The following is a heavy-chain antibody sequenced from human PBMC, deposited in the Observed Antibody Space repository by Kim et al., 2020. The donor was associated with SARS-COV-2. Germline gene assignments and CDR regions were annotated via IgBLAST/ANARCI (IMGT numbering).Heavy chain of an antibody. D-gene: IGHD3-10*01. CDR1: GYTFTSSH. CDR3: ARGTWGGGGWGYGSGQYNRFDP. Sequence: ASVKVSCKASGYTFTSSHIQWVRQAPGQGLEWVGIINPSGGSTTYAQRLQGRVTMTRDTSTGTVYMELSSLRSEDTALYYCARGTWGGGGWGYGSGQYNRFDPWGQGTLVTVS. CDR2: INPSGGST. J-gene: IGHJ5*02. V-gene: IGHV1-46*03.